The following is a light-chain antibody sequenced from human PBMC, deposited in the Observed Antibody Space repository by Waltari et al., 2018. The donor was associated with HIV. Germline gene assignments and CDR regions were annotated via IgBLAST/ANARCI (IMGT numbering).Light chain of an antibody. Sequence: QSALTQPRSVSAPPGQSVTFSCTGTSSVLGAYACFSWYQLLPGEAPKLMIYDVTKRPSGVPDRFSGSKSANTASLTISGLQAEDEAEYYCCSYAGTYTLKFGGGTKLTV. CDR1: SSVLGAYAC. CDR2: DVT. CDR3: CSYAGTYTLK. V-gene: IGLV2-11*01. J-gene: IGLJ2*01.